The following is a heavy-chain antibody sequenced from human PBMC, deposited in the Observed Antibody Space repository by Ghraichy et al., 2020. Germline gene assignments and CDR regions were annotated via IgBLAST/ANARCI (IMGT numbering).Heavy chain of an antibody. CDR1: GFTFSSHD. V-gene: IGHV3-48*01. Sequence: GGSLRLSCVASGFTFSSHDMNWVRQAPGKGLEWVSYISASSSSIYYADSVEGRFTISRDNANNLMYLQMNTLRAEDTAVYYCASLEWGPNYWGQGTLVTVSS. CDR2: ISASSSSI. CDR3: ASLEWGPNY. D-gene: IGHD3-3*01. J-gene: IGHJ4*02.